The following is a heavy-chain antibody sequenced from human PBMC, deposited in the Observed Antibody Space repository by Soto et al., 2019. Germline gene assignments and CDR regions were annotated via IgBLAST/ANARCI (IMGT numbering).Heavy chain of an antibody. Sequence: ASVKVSGKASGYTVTSYGISCVRQAPGQVLEWMGWISAYNGNTNYAQKLQGRVTMTTDTSTSTAYMELRSLRSDDTAVYYCARDPRDYGGNFGLNRFDPWGQGTLVTVSS. D-gene: IGHD4-17*01. CDR2: ISAYNGNT. V-gene: IGHV1-18*01. CDR1: GYTVTSYG. CDR3: ARDPRDYGGNFGLNRFDP. J-gene: IGHJ5*02.